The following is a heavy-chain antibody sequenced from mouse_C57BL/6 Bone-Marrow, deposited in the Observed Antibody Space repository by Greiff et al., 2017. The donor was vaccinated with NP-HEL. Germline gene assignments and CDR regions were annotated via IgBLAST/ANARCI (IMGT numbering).Heavy chain of an antibody. CDR2: INPSSGYT. V-gene: IGHV1-7*01. D-gene: IGHD4-1*02. CDR3: ARYRASTGTRAMDY. CDR1: GYTFTSYW. Sequence: QVQLQQSGAELAKPGASVKLSCKASGYTFTSYWMHWVKQRPGQGLEWIGYINPSSGYTKYNQKFKDKATLTADKFSSTAYMQLSSLTYEDSAVYYCARYRASTGTRAMDYGGQGTSVTVSS. J-gene: IGHJ4*01.